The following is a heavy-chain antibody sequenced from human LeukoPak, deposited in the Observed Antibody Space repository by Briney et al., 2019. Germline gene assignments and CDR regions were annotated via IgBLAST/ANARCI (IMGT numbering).Heavy chain of an antibody. CDR3: AREGIVAPYLNDY. Sequence: ASVKVSCKASGYTFTSYGISWVRQAPGQGLEWMGWISAYNGNTNYAQKLQGRVTITTDTSTSTAYTELRSLRSDDTAVYYCAREGIVAPYLNDYWGQGTLVTVSS. CDR2: ISAYNGNT. V-gene: IGHV1-18*01. CDR1: GYTFTSYG. J-gene: IGHJ4*02. D-gene: IGHD3-22*01.